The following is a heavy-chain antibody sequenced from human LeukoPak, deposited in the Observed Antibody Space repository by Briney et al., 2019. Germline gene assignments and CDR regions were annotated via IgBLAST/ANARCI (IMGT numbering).Heavy chain of an antibody. CDR3: ARVKIVVVPAAPPDWFDP. D-gene: IGHD2-2*01. Sequence: ASVKVSCKASGYTFTGYYMHWVRQAPGQGLEWMGWINPNSGGTNYAQKFQGRVTMTRDTSISTAYMELSRLRSDDTAVYYCARVKIVVVPAAPPDWFDPWGQGTLVTVSS. J-gene: IGHJ5*02. V-gene: IGHV1-2*02. CDR2: INPNSGGT. CDR1: GYTFTGYY.